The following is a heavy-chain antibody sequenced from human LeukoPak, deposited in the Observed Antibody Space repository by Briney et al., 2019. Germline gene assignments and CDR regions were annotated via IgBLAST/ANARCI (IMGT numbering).Heavy chain of an antibody. J-gene: IGHJ4*02. CDR2: VHYTGNT. V-gene: IGHV4-39*01. CDR1: GGSITSSSHY. CDR3: ARHDPFQY. Sequence: ETLSLTCTVSGGSITSSSHYWGWIRQPPGMGLEWVGSVHYTGNTYYNSSLSSRITISGDTSSNQFSLRLNSVTAADTALYYCARHDPFQYWGQGALVTVSS.